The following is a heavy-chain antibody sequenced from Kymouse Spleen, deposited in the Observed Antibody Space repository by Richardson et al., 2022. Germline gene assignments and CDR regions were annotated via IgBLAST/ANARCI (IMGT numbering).Heavy chain of an antibody. V-gene: IGHV3-30*18. Sequence: QVQLVESGGGVVQPGRSLRLSCAASGFTFSSYGMHWVRQAPGKGLEWVAVISYDGSNKYYADSVKGRFTISRDNSKNTLYLQMNSLRAEDTAVYYCAKDQYGVNWNHRYGMDVWGQGTTVTVSS. CDR2: ISYDGSNK. D-gene: IGHD1-20*01,IGHD1-7*01. CDR3: AKDQYGVNWNHRYGMDV. J-gene: IGHJ6*02. CDR1: GFTFSSYG.